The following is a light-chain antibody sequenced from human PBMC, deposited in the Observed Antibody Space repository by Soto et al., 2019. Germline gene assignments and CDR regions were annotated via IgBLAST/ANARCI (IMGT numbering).Light chain of an antibody. Sequence: QSALTQPASVSGSPGQSITISCTGTSSDVWGDNLVSWYQQPPDKAPKPVIYEGSKRPSGVPNSFSGSKSGNTASLTITGLQAEDEADYYCCSYAGSSTFVFGTGTKVTVL. CDR3: CSYAGSSTFV. CDR1: SSDVWGDNL. V-gene: IGLV2-23*03. CDR2: EGS. J-gene: IGLJ1*01.